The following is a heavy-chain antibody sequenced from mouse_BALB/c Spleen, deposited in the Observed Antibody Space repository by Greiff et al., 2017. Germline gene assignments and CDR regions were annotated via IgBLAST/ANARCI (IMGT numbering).Heavy chain of an antibody. CDR1: GFSLTSYG. CDR2: IWRGGST. J-gene: IGHJ4*01. D-gene: IGHD4-1*01. Sequence: VQLQQSGPSLVQPSQSLSITCTVSGFSLTSYGVHWVRQSPGKGLEWLGVIWRGGSTDYNAAFMSRLSITKDNSKSQVFFKMNSLQADDTAIYYCAKKGGTLDYYAMDYWGQGTSVTVSS. V-gene: IGHV2-5-1*01. CDR3: AKKGGTLDYYAMDY.